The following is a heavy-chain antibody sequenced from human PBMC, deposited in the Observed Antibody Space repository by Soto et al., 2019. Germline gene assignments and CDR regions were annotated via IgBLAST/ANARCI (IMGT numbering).Heavy chain of an antibody. J-gene: IGHJ1*01. D-gene: IGHD4-17*01. CDR3: ARSRDYGDYPTAPFQH. CDR2: IFSNDEK. V-gene: IGHV2-26*01. Sequence: QVTLKESGPVLVKPTEPLTLTCTVSGFSLSNARMGVSWIRQPPGKALEWLAHIFSNDEKSYTTSLKSRLTITKDTSKSQVVLTMTNMDPVDTATYYCARSRDYGDYPTAPFQHWGQGTLVTVSS. CDR1: GFSLSNARMG.